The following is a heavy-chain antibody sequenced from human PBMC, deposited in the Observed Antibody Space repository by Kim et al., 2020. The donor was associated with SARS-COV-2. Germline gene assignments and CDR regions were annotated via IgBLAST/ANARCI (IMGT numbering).Heavy chain of an antibody. CDR1: GGTFSSYA. CDR3: ARSPRDCSSTSCYGWFDP. CDR2: IIPIFGTA. D-gene: IGHD2-2*01. Sequence: SVKVSCKASGGTFSSYAISWVRQAPGQGLEWMGGIIPIFGTANYAQKFQGRVTITADESTSTAYMELSSLRSEDTAVYYCARSPRDCSSTSCYGWFDPWGQGTLVTVSS. J-gene: IGHJ5*02. V-gene: IGHV1-69*13.